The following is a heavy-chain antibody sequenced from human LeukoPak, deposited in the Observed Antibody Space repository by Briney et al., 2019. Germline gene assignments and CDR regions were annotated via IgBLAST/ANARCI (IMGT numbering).Heavy chain of an antibody. CDR1: VGSISSGGYY. V-gene: IGHV4-31*03. CDR3: AVPVTTPHDAFDI. Sequence: SETLSLTCTVSVGSISSGGYYWSWIRQHPGKGLEWIGYIYYSGSTYYNPSLKSRVTISVDTSKNQFSLKLSSVTAADTAVYYCAVPVTTPHDAFDIWGQGTMVTVSS. J-gene: IGHJ3*02. D-gene: IGHD4-17*01. CDR2: IYYSGST.